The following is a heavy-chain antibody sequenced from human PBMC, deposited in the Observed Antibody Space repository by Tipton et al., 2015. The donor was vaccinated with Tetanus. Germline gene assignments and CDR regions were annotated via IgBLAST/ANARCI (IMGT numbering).Heavy chain of an antibody. CDR3: ARTHRYYDFWSGYYFY. CDR2: IIPIFGTA. D-gene: IGHD3-3*01. CDR1: GGTFSSYA. V-gene: IGHV1-69*01. Sequence: QSGAEVKKPGSSVKVSCKASGGTFSSYAISWVRQAPGRGLEWMGGIIPIFGTANYAQKFQGRVTITADESTSTAYMELSSLRSEDTAVYYCARTHRYYDFWSGYYFYWGQGTLVTVSS. J-gene: IGHJ4*02.